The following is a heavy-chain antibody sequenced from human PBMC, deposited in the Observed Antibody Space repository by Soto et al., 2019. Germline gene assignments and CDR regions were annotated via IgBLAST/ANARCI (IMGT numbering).Heavy chain of an antibody. V-gene: IGHV2-5*02. CDR3: AHKRGYYDFWSGYAP. CDR1: GFSLSTSGVG. Sequence: QITLTESGPTLVKPTQTLTLTCTFSGFSLSTSGVGVGWIRQPPGKALEWLALIYWDDDKRYSPSLKSRLTITKDTFKNQVVLTITNMDPVDTATYYCAHKRGYYDFWSGYAPWGQGTLVTVSS. D-gene: IGHD3-3*01. J-gene: IGHJ5*02. CDR2: IYWDDDK.